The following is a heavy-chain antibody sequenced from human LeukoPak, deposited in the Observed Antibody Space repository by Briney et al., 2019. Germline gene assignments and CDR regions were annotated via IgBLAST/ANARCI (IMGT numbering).Heavy chain of an antibody. J-gene: IGHJ4*02. CDR1: RFTFSSYS. CDR3: AKDPDCTSGICYTFFDY. Sequence: GGSLRLSCAASRFTFSSYSMNWVRQAPGKGLDWVSSISSSGSYIYYADSVKGRFTISRDNAKNSLYLQMNSLRAEDTAVYYCAKDPDCTSGICYTFFDYWGQGTLVTVSS. CDR2: ISSSGSYI. V-gene: IGHV3-21*04. D-gene: IGHD2-8*01.